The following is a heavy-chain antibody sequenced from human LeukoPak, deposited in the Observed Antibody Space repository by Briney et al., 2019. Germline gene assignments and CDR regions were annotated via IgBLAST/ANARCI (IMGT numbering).Heavy chain of an antibody. J-gene: IGHJ4*02. CDR1: GGSISSSNW. Sequence: PSETLFLTCAVSGGSISSSNWWSWVRQPPGKGLEWIGEIYHSGSTNYNPSLKSRVTISVDKSKNQFSLKLSSVTAADTAVYYCARGPITTRSHFDYWGQGTLVTVSS. CDR3: ARGPITTRSHFDY. V-gene: IGHV4-4*02. CDR2: IYHSGST. D-gene: IGHD3-22*01.